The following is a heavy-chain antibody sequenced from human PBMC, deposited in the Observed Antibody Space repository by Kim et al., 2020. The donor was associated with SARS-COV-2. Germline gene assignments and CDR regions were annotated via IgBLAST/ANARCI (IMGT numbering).Heavy chain of an antibody. J-gene: IGHJ6*03. CDR2: INAGNGNT. V-gene: IGHV1-3*01. D-gene: IGHD2-2*01. Sequence: ASVKVSCKASGYTFNTYAMDWVRQAPGQRLEWMGWINAGNGNTKYSQKFQGRVTITRDTSASTAYMELSSLRSEDTAVYYCARDPGYCSSTSCHLVMDVWGKGTTVTVSS. CDR3: ARDPGYCSSTSCHLVMDV. CDR1: GYTFNTYA.